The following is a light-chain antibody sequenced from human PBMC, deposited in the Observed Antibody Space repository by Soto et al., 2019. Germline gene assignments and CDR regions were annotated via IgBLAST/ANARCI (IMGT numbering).Light chain of an antibody. J-gene: IGKJ1*01. Sequence: EIVLTQSPGTLSLSPVERATLSCRASQSLSSSYLAWYQQKPGQAPRLLIYGTSIRATGIPDRFSGSGSGTDFTLTITRLEPEDFAVYYCQRFGTSPPWTFGQGTKVDI. CDR1: QSLSSSY. V-gene: IGKV3-20*01. CDR2: GTS. CDR3: QRFGTSPPWT.